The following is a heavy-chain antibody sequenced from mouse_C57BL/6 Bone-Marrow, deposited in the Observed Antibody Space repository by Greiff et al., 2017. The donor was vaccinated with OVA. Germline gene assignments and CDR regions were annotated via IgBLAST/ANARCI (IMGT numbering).Heavy chain of an antibody. Sequence: VQLQQSGPELVKPGASVKISCKASGYSFTGYYMNWVKQSPEKSLEWIGEINPSTGGTTYNQKFKAKATLTVDKSSSTDYMQLKSLTSEDSAVYYCARGYYYGSSYGNFDVWGTGTTVTVSS. J-gene: IGHJ1*03. D-gene: IGHD1-1*01. V-gene: IGHV1-42*01. CDR2: INPSTGGT. CDR3: ARGYYYGSSYGNFDV. CDR1: GYSFTGYY.